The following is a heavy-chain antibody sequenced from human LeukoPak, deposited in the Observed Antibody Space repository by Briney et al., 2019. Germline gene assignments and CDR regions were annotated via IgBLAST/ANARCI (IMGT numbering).Heavy chain of an antibody. CDR1: GGSISSGGYY. Sequence: SETLSPTCTVSGGSISSGGYYWSWIRQHPGKGLEWIGYIYYSGSTYYNPSLKSRVTISVDTSKNQFSLKLSSVTAADTAVYYCARDPRIAGTQDAFDIWGQGTMVTVSS. J-gene: IGHJ3*02. CDR2: IYYSGST. V-gene: IGHV4-31*03. D-gene: IGHD6-13*01. CDR3: ARDPRIAGTQDAFDI.